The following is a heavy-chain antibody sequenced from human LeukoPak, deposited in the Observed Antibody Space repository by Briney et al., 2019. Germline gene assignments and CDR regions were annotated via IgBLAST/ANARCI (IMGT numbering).Heavy chain of an antibody. Sequence: GGSLRLSCAASGFTFSSYSMNWVRQAPGKGLEWVSSISSSSSYIYYADSVKGRFTISRDNAKNSLYLQMNSLRAEDTAVYYCARVLCSGGSCYIHWFDPWGQGTLVTVSS. D-gene: IGHD2-15*01. CDR2: ISSSSSYI. CDR1: GFTFSSYS. CDR3: ARVLCSGGSCYIHWFDP. V-gene: IGHV3-21*01. J-gene: IGHJ5*02.